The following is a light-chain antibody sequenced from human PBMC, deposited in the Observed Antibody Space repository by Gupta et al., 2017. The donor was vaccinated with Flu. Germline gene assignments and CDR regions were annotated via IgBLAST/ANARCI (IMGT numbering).Light chain of an antibody. CDR1: NIGSKS. CDR2: DDS. CDR3: QVWDSSSDHVV. Sequence: SYVLTQPPSVSVAPGQTARITCGGNNIGSKSGEWYQQKSGQAPVLVVHDDSDRPSGIPERFSGSNSGNTATLTISRVEAGDEADYYCQVWDSSSDHVVFGGGTKLTVL. V-gene: IGLV3-21*02. J-gene: IGLJ2*01.